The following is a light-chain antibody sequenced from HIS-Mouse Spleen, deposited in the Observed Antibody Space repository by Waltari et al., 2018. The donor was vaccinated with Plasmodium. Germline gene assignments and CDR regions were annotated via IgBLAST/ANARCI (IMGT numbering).Light chain of an antibody. J-gene: IGKJ2*01. CDR1: QSVSSN. V-gene: IGKV3-15*01. Sequence: ELVMTHSPATLSVSPGERATLSCRASQSVSSNLARYQQKPGQAPRLLIYGASTRATGIPARFSGSGSGTEFTLTISSMQSEDFAVYYCQQYNNWPPYTFGQGTKLEIK. CDR3: QQYNNWPPYT. CDR2: GAS.